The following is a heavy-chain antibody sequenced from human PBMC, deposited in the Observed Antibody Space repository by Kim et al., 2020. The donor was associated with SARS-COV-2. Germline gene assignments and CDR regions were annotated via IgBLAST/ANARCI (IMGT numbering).Heavy chain of an antibody. CDR3: AKEEGRGYSSGWTYYYYGMDV. J-gene: IGHJ6*02. CDR2: ISYDGSNT. Sequence: GGSLRLSCAASGFTFSSYGMHWVRQAPGKGLEWVAVISYDGSNTYYADSVKGRFTISRDNSKNTLYLQMNSLRAEDTAVYYCAKEEGRGYSSGWTYYYYGMDVGGREPTVTVSS. CDR1: GFTFSSYG. V-gene: IGHV3-30*18. D-gene: IGHD6-19*01.